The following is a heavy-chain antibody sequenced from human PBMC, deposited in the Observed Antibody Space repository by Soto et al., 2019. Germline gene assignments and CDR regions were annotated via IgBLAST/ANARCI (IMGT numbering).Heavy chain of an antibody. CDR2: VYYSGST. CDR1: GGSISSGDYY. J-gene: IGHJ2*01. CDR3: ARGFRGTYYVWWFVDL. Sequence: QVQLQESGPGLVKPSQTLSLNCNVSGGSISSGDYYWSWVRQAPGKGLEWIGYVYYSGSTYYNPSLQSRVTMSVDTSNNQFSLKLTSVTAADTAVYYCARGFRGTYYVWWFVDLWGRGSLVSVSS. V-gene: IGHV4-30-4*01. D-gene: IGHD1-26*01.